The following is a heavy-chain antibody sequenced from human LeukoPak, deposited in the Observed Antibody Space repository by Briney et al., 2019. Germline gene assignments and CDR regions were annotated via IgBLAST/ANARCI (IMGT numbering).Heavy chain of an antibody. D-gene: IGHD6-13*01. CDR3: ARGVWRQQLARGMDAFDI. Sequence: ASVKVSCKASGGTFSSYAISWVRQAPGQGLEWMGRIIPILGIANYAQKFQGRVTITADKSTSTAYMELSSLRSEDTAVYYCARGVWRQQLARGMDAFDIWGQGTMVTVSS. CDR2: IIPILGIA. J-gene: IGHJ3*02. V-gene: IGHV1-69*04. CDR1: GGTFSSYA.